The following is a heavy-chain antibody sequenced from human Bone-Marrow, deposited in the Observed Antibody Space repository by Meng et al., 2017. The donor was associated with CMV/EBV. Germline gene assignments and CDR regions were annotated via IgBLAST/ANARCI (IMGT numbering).Heavy chain of an antibody. CDR2: ISYDGSNK. J-gene: IGHJ5*02. V-gene: IGHV3-30-3*01. Sequence: GESLKISCAASGFTVSSNYMSWVRQAPGKGLEWVAVISYDGSNKYYADSVKGRFTISRDNSKNTLYLQMNSLRAEDTAVYYCARDRDTIFGVDRYNWFDPWGQGTLVTVSS. CDR3: ARDRDTIFGVDRYNWFDP. D-gene: IGHD3-3*01. CDR1: GFTVSSNY.